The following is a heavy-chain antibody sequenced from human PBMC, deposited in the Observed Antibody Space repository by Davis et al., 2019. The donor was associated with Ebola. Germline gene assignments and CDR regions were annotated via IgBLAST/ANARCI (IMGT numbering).Heavy chain of an antibody. J-gene: IGHJ4*02. CDR3: AKASVVMVSGDYFEY. CDR1: EFTFSSYA. Sequence: PGGSLRLSCAASEFTFSSYAMSWVRQAPGKGLEWVSAISGSGGSTYYADSVKGRFTISRDNSKNTLYLQMNSLRAEDTALYYCAKASVVMVSGDYFEYWGQGTLVTVSS. CDR2: ISGSGGST. D-gene: IGHD2-15*01. V-gene: IGHV3-23*01.